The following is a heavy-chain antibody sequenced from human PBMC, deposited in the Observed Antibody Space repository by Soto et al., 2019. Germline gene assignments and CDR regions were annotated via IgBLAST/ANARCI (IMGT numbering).Heavy chain of an antibody. CDR1: GYTFTSYD. CDR3: ARHVGSGMDV. D-gene: IGHD1-26*01. CDR2: MNPNSGNT. V-gene: IGHV1-8*01. J-gene: IGHJ6*02. Sequence: ASVKVSCKASGYTFTSYDITWVRQATGQGLEWMGWMNPNSGNTGYAQKFQGRVTLNRNTSLSTAYMELSSLRSEDMAVYYCARHVGSGMDVWGQGTTVTVSS.